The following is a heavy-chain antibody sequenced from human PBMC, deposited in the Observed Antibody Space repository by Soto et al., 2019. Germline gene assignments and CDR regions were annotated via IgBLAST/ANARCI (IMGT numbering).Heavy chain of an antibody. CDR1: GFTFSSYA. J-gene: IGHJ5*02. Sequence: SLRLSCAASGFTFSSYAMSWVRQAPGKGLEWVSAISGSGGSTYYADSVKGRFTISRDNSKNTLYLQMNSLRAEDTAVYYCAKDRSSRFWSGSTGFDPWGQGTLLTVSS. CDR3: AKDRSSRFWSGSTGFDP. CDR2: ISGSGGST. D-gene: IGHD3-3*01. V-gene: IGHV3-23*01.